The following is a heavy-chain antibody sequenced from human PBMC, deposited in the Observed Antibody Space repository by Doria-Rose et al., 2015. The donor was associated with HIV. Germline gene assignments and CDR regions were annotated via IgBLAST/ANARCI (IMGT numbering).Heavy chain of an antibody. V-gene: IGHV1-8*02. J-gene: IGHJ4*02. Sequence: LQESGTEVKKPGASVKVSCKTSGYTFTNYDVTWVRQATGHGLEWMGWMNPNSTNTGYAQKFQGRVTMTRDTSISTAYMELSSLTSEDTAVYYCARGGTRWPFDYWGQGTLVTVSS. CDR3: ARGGTRWPFDY. D-gene: IGHD4-17*01. CDR2: MNPNSTNT. CDR1: GYTFTNYD.